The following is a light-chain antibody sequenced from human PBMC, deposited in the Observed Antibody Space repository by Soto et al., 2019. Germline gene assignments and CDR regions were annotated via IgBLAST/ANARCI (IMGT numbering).Light chain of an antibody. V-gene: IGLV2-14*01. CDR2: DVS. CDR3: SSYTSSSPLYV. J-gene: IGLJ1*01. Sequence: SVLTQPASVSGSPGQSITISCTGTSSDVGGYNYVSWYQQHPGKAPKLMIYDVSNRPSGVSNRFSGSKSGNTASLTISGLQAEDEADYYCSSYTSSSPLYVFGTGTKLTVL. CDR1: SSDVGGYNY.